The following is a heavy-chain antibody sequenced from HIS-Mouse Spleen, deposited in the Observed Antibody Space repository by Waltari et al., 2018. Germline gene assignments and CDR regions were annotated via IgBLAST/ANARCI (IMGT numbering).Heavy chain of an antibody. Sequence: QVQLVESGGGVVQPGRSLSVSCAASGFTFSSSGMPLFRQAPGQGLEWVAVISYDGSNKYYADSVKGRFTISRDNSKNTLYLQMNSLRAEDTAVYYCARESGSYGNWFDPWGQGTLVTVSS. V-gene: IGHV3-30*03. CDR2: ISYDGSNK. J-gene: IGHJ5*02. D-gene: IGHD1-26*01. CDR3: ARESGSYGNWFDP. CDR1: GFTFSSSG.